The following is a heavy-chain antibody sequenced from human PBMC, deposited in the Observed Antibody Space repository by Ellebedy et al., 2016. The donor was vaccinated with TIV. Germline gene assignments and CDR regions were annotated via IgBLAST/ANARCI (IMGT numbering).Heavy chain of an antibody. V-gene: IGHV3-30*03. D-gene: IGHD2-21*01. CDR2: TSADGTNK. J-gene: IGHJ4*02. Sequence: GESLKLSCASPGFTFRNYGLHWVRQAPGKGLEWVALTSADGTNKYYADSVKDRFTISRDNAQNTLYLEMNNLRTEDTAVYYCARHIPSLKHYSDYWGQGMLVTVSS. CDR3: ARHIPSLKHYSDY. CDR1: GFTFRNYG.